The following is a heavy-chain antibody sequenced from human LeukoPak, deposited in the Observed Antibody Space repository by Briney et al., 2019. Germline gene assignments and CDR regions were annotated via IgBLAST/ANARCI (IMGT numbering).Heavy chain of an antibody. D-gene: IGHD6-19*01. J-gene: IGHJ4*02. CDR1: GFTFSSYA. Sequence: GGSLRLSCAASGFTFSSYAMNWVRQAPGKGLEWVSAMSYSGSSTYYADSVKGRFTISRDNSKNTLYLQMNSLRAEDTAVYYCARDGPSDSSGWYLYWGQGTLVTVSS. CDR3: ARDGPSDSSGWYLY. V-gene: IGHV3-23*01. CDR2: MSYSGSST.